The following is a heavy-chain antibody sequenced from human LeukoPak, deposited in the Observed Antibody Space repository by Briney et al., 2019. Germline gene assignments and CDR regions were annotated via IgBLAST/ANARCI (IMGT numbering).Heavy chain of an antibody. CDR3: ARQSTRFLEWLLTPDYFDY. Sequence: PSGTLSLTCTVSGDSISSSSYYWGWIRQPPGKGLEWIGSIYYSGSTYYNPSLKSRVTISVDTSKNQFSLKLSSVTAADTAVYYCARQSTRFLEWLLTPDYFDYWGQGTLVTVSS. CDR2: IYYSGST. D-gene: IGHD3-3*01. V-gene: IGHV4-39*01. J-gene: IGHJ4*02. CDR1: GDSISSSSYY.